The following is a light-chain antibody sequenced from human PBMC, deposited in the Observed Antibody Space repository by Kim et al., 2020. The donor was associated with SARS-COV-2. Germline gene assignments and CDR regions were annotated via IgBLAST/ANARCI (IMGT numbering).Light chain of an antibody. CDR3: QQYNNWPPFT. J-gene: IGKJ3*01. V-gene: IGKV3-15*01. Sequence: SPGDRAPLSCRASQSVSSNLAWYQQKPGQAPRLLIYGASTRATGIPARFSGSGSGTEFTLTISSLQSEDFAVYYCQQYNNWPPFTFGPGTKVDIK. CDR2: GAS. CDR1: QSVSSN.